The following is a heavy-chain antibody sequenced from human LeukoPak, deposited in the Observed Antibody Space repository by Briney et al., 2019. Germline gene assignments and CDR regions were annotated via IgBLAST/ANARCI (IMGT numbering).Heavy chain of an antibody. J-gene: IGHJ4*02. CDR1: GITLSNYG. CDR3: AKRGVVIRVILVGFHKEAYYFDS. CDR2: ISGSGGRT. Sequence: GSLRLSCAVSGITLSNYGMTWVRQAPGKGLEWVAGISGSGGRTNYADSVKGRFTISRDNPKNTLYLQMNSLRAEDTAVYFCAKRGVVIRVILVGFHKEAYYFDSWGQGALVTVSS. D-gene: IGHD3-22*01. V-gene: IGHV3-23*01.